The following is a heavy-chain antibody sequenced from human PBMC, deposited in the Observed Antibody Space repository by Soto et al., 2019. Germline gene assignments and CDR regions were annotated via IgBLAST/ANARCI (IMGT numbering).Heavy chain of an antibody. D-gene: IGHD3-22*01. CDR1: GFTFSSYA. V-gene: IGHV3-23*01. Sequence: PGGSLRLSCAASGFTFSSYAMSWVRQAPGKGLEWVSAISGSGGSTYYADSVKGRFTISRDNSKNTLYLQMNSLRAEDTAVYYCAKDRGDYYDSSGYLGDAFDIWGQGTMVTVSS. J-gene: IGHJ3*02. CDR3: AKDRGDYYDSSGYLGDAFDI. CDR2: ISGSGGST.